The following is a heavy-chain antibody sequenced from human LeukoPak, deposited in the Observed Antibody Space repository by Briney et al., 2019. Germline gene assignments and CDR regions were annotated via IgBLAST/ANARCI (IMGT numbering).Heavy chain of an antibody. Sequence: PGGSLRLSCAASGFTFSHHGMHWVRQAPGKGLVWVSRLNADGNSITYADSVRGRFTISRDNAKNTVHLQMNSLRVEDTAIYFCAGAYSAYDPFDYWGQGILVTVSS. J-gene: IGHJ4*02. CDR2: LNADGNSI. V-gene: IGHV3-74*01. D-gene: IGHD5-12*01. CDR3: AGAYSAYDPFDY. CDR1: GFTFSHHG.